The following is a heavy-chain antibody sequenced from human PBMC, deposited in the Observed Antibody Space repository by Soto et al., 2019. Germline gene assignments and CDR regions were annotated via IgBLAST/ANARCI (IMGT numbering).Heavy chain of an antibody. J-gene: IGHJ4*02. V-gene: IGHV3-72*01. Sequence: GSLRLSCAASGFTFSDYYMDWVRRAPGKGLEWVGRIRNKANNYATEYAASLKGRVTFSRDDSENSLYLQMNSLETEDTAVYWCTREKRYYNNLTSFYFDNWGQGTLVTVSS. CDR2: IRNKANNYAT. CDR1: GFTFSDYY. D-gene: IGHD3-10*01. CDR3: TREKRYYNNLTSFYFDN.